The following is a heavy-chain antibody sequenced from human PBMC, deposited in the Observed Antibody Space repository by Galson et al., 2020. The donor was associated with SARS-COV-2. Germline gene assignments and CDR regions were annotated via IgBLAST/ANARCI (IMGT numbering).Heavy chain of an antibody. J-gene: IGHJ4*02. V-gene: IGHV3-21*01. Sequence: GESLKISCAASGFTFSSYSMNWVRQAPGKGLEWVSSISSSSSYIYYADSVKGRFTISRDNAKNSLYLQMNSLRAEDTAVYYCARGGIWLQFNFDYWGQGTLVTVSS. CDR1: GFTFSSYS. CDR2: ISSSSSYI. CDR3: ARGGIWLQFNFDY. D-gene: IGHD5-12*01.